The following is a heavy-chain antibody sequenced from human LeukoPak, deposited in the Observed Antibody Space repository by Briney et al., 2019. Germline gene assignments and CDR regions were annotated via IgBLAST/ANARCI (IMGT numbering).Heavy chain of an antibody. Sequence: ASVKVSCKASGYTFTSYAMHWVRQAPGQRLEWMGWINAGNGNTKYSQKFQGRVTITRDTSASTAYMELSSLRSEDTAVYYCARAPRSGWHYFDYWGQGTLVTVSS. CDR2: INAGNGNT. CDR3: ARAPRSGWHYFDY. V-gene: IGHV1-3*01. CDR1: GYTFTSYA. J-gene: IGHJ4*02. D-gene: IGHD6-19*01.